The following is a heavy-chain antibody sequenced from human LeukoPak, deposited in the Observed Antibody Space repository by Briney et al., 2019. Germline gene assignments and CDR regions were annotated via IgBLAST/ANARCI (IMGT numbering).Heavy chain of an antibody. CDR1: GYSISSGYY. CDR3: ARDRYYFDY. CDR2: IYHSGST. Sequence: SETLSLTCTVSGYSISSGYYWGWIRQPPGKGLEWIGSIYHSGSTYYNPSLKSRVTISVDTSKNQFSLKLSSVTAADTAVYYCARDRYYFDYWGQGTLVTVSS. V-gene: IGHV4-38-2*02. J-gene: IGHJ4*02.